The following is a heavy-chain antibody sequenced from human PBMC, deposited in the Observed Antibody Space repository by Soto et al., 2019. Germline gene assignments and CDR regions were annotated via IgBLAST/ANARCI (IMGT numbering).Heavy chain of an antibody. D-gene: IGHD3-22*01. Sequence: GGSLRLSCAASGFTFGTYWMSWVRQAPGKGLEWVASIKQDGTDKYYVDSVKGRFTISRDNAKNSLYLQMNSLRAEDTAVYYCATVLPRKYYYDTSGAPYYFDYWGQGTLVTVSS. CDR3: ATVLPRKYYYDTSGAPYYFDY. CDR1: GFTFGTYW. J-gene: IGHJ4*02. CDR2: IKQDGTDK. V-gene: IGHV3-7*05.